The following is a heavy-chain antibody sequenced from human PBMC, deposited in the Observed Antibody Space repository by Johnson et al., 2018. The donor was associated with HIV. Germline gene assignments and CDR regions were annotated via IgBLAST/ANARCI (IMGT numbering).Heavy chain of an antibody. V-gene: IGHV3-9*01. J-gene: IGHJ3*02. Sequence: VQLVESGGGLVQPGRSLRLSCAASGFTFDDYAMHWVRQAPGKGLEWVSGISWNSGSIGYADSVKGRFTISRDNAKNSLYLQMNSLRAEDTALYYCAKVYYDSSGYYSAAFDIWGQGTMVTVSS. CDR1: GFTFDDYA. CDR2: ISWNSGSI. D-gene: IGHD3-22*01. CDR3: AKVYYDSSGYYSAAFDI.